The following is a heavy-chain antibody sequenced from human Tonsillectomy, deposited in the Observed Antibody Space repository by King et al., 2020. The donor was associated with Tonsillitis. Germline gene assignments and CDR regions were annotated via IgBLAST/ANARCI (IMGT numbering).Heavy chain of an antibody. V-gene: IGHV4-34*01. CDR2: INHGGST. J-gene: IGHJ4*02. Sequence: VQLQQWGAGLLKPSETLSLTCAVYGGSFSGYYWSWIRQPPGKGLEWIGEINHGGSTNYNPSLKSRVTISVDTSKSQFSLKLNSVTAADTPVYYCARAFSVTRLDWGRGTLVTVSS. D-gene: IGHD4-17*01. CDR3: ARAFSVTRLD. CDR1: GGSFSGYY.